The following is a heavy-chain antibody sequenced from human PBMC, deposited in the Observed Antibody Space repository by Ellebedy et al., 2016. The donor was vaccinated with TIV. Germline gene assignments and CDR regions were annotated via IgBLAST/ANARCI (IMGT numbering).Heavy chain of an antibody. J-gene: IGHJ2*01. D-gene: IGHD3/OR15-3a*01. Sequence: SETLSLTCTVSGGSLSSSPYYWGWIRQSPGKGLEWIGTVYYSGNTYYNPSLKSRVIISVDTSMNRFSLELNSLTAADTAVYYCARNVLIFTFDKWYSDLWGRGTLVTVSS. CDR2: VYYSGNT. CDR3: ARNVLIFTFDKWYSDL. CDR1: GGSLSSSPYY. V-gene: IGHV4-39*01.